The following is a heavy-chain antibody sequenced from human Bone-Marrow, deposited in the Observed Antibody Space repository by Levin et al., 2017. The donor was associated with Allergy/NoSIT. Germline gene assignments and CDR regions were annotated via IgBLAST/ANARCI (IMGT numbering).Heavy chain of an antibody. J-gene: IGHJ4*02. CDR3: AKDLSRGSMDY. D-gene: IGHD1-26*01. CDR1: GFTFSSYG. V-gene: IGHV3-30*18. Sequence: SCAASGFTFSSYGMHWVRQAPGKGLEWVAVISYDGSNKYYADSVKGRFTISRDNSKNTLYLQMNSLRAEDTAVYYCAKDLSRGSMDYWGQGTLVTVSS. CDR2: ISYDGSNK.